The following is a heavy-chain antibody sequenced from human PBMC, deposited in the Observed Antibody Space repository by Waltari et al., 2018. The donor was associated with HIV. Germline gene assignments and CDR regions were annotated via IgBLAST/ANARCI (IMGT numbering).Heavy chain of an antibody. Sequence: EVLLVESGGGLGRPGGSLRLSCAASGFTFSSYSITWVRQAPGKGLEWVSSISSTSTVIFYADSVKGRFTISRDNAKNSLFLQMNSLRAEDMAVYHCVRGGMGATVEDLFDYWGQGTLVTVSS. CDR2: ISSTSTVI. CDR1: GFTFSSYS. J-gene: IGHJ4*02. D-gene: IGHD1-26*01. V-gene: IGHV3-21*01. CDR3: VRGGMGATVEDLFDY.